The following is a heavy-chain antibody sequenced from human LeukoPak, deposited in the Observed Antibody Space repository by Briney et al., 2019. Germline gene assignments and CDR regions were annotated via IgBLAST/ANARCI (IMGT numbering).Heavy chain of an antibody. CDR2: ISYDGSNK. V-gene: IGHV3-30*18. CDR1: GFTFSSYG. CDR3: AKDRTVGASYWYFDL. J-gene: IGHJ2*01. Sequence: GGSLRLSCAASGFTFSSYGMHWVRQAPGKGLEWVAVISYDGSNKYYADSVKGRFTISRDNSKNTLYLQMNSLRAEDTAVYYCAKDRTVGASYWYFDLWGRGTLVTVSS. D-gene: IGHD1-26*01.